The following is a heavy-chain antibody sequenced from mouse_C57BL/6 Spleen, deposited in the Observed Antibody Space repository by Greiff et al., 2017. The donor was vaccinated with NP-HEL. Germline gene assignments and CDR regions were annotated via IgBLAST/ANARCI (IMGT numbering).Heavy chain of an antibody. V-gene: IGHV5-4*01. Sequence: EVNVVESGGGLVKPGGSLKLSCAASGFTFSSYAMSWVRQTPEKRLEWVATISDGGSYTYYPDNVKGRFTISRDNAKNNLYLQMSHLKSEDTAMYYCARDRELGRRGYYAMDYWGQGTSVTVSS. CDR2: ISDGGSYT. CDR1: GFTFSSYA. D-gene: IGHD4-1*01. J-gene: IGHJ4*01. CDR3: ARDRELGRRGYYAMDY.